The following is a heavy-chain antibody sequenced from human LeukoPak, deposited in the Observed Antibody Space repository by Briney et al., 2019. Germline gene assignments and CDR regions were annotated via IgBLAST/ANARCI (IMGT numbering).Heavy chain of an antibody. D-gene: IGHD3-22*01. CDR1: GGTFSSYA. CDR3: ATVDSSGYYSGFDY. CDR2: ISAYNGNT. Sequence: GASVKVSCKASGGTFSSYAISWVRQAPGQGLEWMGWISAYNGNTNYAQKLQGRVTMTTDTSTSTAYMELRSLRSDDTAVYYCATVDSSGYYSGFDYWGQGTLVTVSS. J-gene: IGHJ4*02. V-gene: IGHV1-18*01.